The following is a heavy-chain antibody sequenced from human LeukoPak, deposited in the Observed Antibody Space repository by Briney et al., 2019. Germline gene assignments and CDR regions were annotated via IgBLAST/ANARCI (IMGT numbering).Heavy chain of an antibody. Sequence: QPGGSLRLSCAASGFTFSSYAMSWVRQAPGKGMEWVSTISNSGGSTYYADSVKGRFTISRDDGKNSLYLQMNSLRAEDTAVYYCARDRIVGATPYDYWGQGSLVTVSS. D-gene: IGHD1-26*01. CDR1: GFTFSSYA. J-gene: IGHJ4*02. CDR2: ISNSGGST. CDR3: ARDRIVGATPYDY. V-gene: IGHV3-23*01.